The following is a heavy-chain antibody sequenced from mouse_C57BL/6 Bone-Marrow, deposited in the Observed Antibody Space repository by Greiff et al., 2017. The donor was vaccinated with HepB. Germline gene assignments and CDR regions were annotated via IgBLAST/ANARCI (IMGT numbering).Heavy chain of an antibody. CDR2: IYPGSGNT. V-gene: IGHV1-76*01. J-gene: IGHJ4*01. CDR3: ARSVCPYAMDY. CDR1: GYTFTDYY. Sequence: VKLVESGAELVRPGASVKLSCKASGYTFTDYYINWVKQRPGQGLEWIARIYPGSGNTYYNEKFKGKATLTAEKSSSTAYMQLSSLTSEDSAVYCCARSVCPYAMDYWGQGTSVTVSS. D-gene: IGHD6-1*01.